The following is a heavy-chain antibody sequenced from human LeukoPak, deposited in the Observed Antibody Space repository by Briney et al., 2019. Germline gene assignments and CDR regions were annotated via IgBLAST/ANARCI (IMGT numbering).Heavy chain of an antibody. D-gene: IGHD6-13*01. V-gene: IGHV1-18*01. CDR3: ARAGGYSSSWPFDY. J-gene: IGHJ4*02. CDR1: GDTFTIYG. Sequence: ASVTVSCTASGDTFTIYGISWVRQAPGQGLEWMGWISAYNGNTNYAQKLQGRVTMTTDTSTSTAYMELRSLRSDDTAVYYCARAGGYSSSWPFDYWGQGTLVTVSS. CDR2: ISAYNGNT.